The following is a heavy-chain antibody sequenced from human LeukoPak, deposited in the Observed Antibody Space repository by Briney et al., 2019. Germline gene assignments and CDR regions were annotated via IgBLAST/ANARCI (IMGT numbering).Heavy chain of an antibody. Sequence: GGSLRLSCAASGFTFSSYWMSWVRQAPGKGLEWVANIKQDGSEKYYVDSVKGRFTISRDNAKNSLYLQMNSLRAEDTAVYYCARTLFYCSSTSCYTDHFDYWGQGALVTVSS. D-gene: IGHD2-2*02. V-gene: IGHV3-7*01. J-gene: IGHJ4*02. CDR3: ARTLFYCSSTSCYTDHFDY. CDR2: IKQDGSEK. CDR1: GFTFSSYW.